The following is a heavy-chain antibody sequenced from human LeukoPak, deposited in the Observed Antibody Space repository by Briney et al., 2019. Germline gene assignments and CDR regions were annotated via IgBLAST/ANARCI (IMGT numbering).Heavy chain of an antibody. J-gene: IGHJ4*02. D-gene: IGHD6-19*01. CDR2: INSDGST. CDR1: GFTFNNYW. Sequence: PGGSLRLSCAASGFTFNNYWINWVRQAPGKGLVWVSRINSDGSTNYADSVKGRFTISRDNAENTVYLQMDSLRAEDTAVYYCARTAMSSSGRVDYWGQGTLVTVSS. V-gene: IGHV3-74*01. CDR3: ARTAMSSSGRVDY.